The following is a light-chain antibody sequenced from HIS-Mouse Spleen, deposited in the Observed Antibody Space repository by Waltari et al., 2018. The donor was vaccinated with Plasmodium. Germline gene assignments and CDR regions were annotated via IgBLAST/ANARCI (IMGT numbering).Light chain of an antibody. CDR2: GAS. Sequence: EIVMTQSPATLSVSPGERATLSCRARQSVSSNLAWYQQKPGQAPRLLSYGASTRATGIPARCSGSVSGTEFTLTISSLQSEDFAVYYCQQYNNWSFTFGPGTKVDIK. CDR1: QSVSSN. CDR3: QQYNNWSFT. V-gene: IGKV3-15*01. J-gene: IGKJ3*01.